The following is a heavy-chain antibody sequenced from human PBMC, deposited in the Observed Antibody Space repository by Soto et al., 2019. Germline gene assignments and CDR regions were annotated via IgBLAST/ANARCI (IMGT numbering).Heavy chain of an antibody. CDR1: GFTFSSYT. CDR3: AIILIIGTTRGSYFDY. J-gene: IGHJ4*02. D-gene: IGHD1-20*01. V-gene: IGHV3-21*01. Sequence: EVQLVESGGGLVKPGGSLRLSCAASGFTFSSYTMNWVRQAPGKGLEWVSSISSSRSYIYYADSVKGRFTISRDNAKNSLYLKMNGLRTDDTAVYYCAIILIIGTTRGSYFDYWGQGTLVTFSS. CDR2: ISSSRSYI.